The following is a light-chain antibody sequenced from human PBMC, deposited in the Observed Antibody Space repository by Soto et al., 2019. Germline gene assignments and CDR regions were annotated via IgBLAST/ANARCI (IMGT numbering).Light chain of an antibody. J-gene: IGKJ3*01. Sequence: DFQMTQSPSSLSASVGDTVTITCRASQDIGTFLNWYQQKPGKAPKLLIYAASDLLSGVSSRFSGSGSGTDFTLTINSLQPEDFATYYCQQSYSTPQITFGPGTKVDMK. CDR2: AAS. CDR1: QDIGTF. CDR3: QQSYSTPQIT. V-gene: IGKV1-39*01.